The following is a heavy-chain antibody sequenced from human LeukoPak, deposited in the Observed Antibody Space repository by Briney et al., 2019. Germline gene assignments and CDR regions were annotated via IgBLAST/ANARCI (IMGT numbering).Heavy chain of an antibody. V-gene: IGHV3-49*04. CDR3: SRDQTPYY. CDR2: IASKTYGGTA. Sequence: GGSLRLSCTASGFTFGDYAMTWVRQAPGKGLEWVGFIASKTYGGTAEYAASVKGRFTISRDDSKGIAYLQMNSLKTEDTAVYFCSRDQTPYYWGQGTLVTVSS. J-gene: IGHJ4*02. CDR1: GFTFGDYA.